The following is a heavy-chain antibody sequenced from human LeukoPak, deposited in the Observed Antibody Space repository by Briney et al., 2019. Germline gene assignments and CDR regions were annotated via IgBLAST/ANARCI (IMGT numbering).Heavy chain of an antibody. CDR3: ARDEEKAAGSL. Sequence: ASVKVSCKPSGGTFGGYAISWVRQAPGQGLEWVGGIIPLFGAPLYAQKFQGRVTITADERTSTVYMDLSSLRSDDTAVYYCARDEEKAAGSLWGQGTPVIVSS. CDR1: GGTFGGYA. D-gene: IGHD6-13*01. V-gene: IGHV1-69*13. CDR2: IIPLFGAP. J-gene: IGHJ4*02.